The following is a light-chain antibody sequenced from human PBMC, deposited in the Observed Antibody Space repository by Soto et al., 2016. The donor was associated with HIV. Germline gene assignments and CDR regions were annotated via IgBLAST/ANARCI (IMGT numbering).Light chain of an antibody. V-gene: IGLV3-21*03. CDR2: DDS. Sequence: SYELTQPPSVSVAPGKTARITCGGNNIGSKSVHWYQQKPGQAPVLVVYDDSLRPSGISERFSGSNSGNMATLTISRVEAGDEADYYCQVWDSVSDHPVFGGGTKLTVL. CDR1: NIGSKS. CDR3: QVWDSVSDHPV. J-gene: IGLJ2*01.